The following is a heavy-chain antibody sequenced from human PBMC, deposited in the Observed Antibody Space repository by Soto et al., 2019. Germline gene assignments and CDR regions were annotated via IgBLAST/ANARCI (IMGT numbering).Heavy chain of an antibody. Sequence: ASVKVSCKASGYTFTGYYMHWVRQAPGQGLEWMGWINPNSGGTNYAQKFQGWVTMTRDTSISTAYMELSRLRSDDTAVYYCARDLWYYYDSSGYPHLGYWGQGNLVTVSS. V-gene: IGHV1-2*04. D-gene: IGHD3-22*01. CDR3: ARDLWYYYDSSGYPHLGY. CDR2: INPNSGGT. J-gene: IGHJ4*02. CDR1: GYTFTGYY.